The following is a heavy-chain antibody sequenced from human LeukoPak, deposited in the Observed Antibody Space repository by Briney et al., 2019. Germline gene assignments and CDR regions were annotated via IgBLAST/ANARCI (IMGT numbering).Heavy chain of an antibody. CDR1: GGSISSGGYY. Sequence: PSETLSLTCTVSGGSISSGGYYWSWTRQPPGKGLEWIGYIYHSGSTYYNPSLKSRVTISVDRSKNQFSLKLSSVTAADTAVYYCAREHLGHCSSTSCPQKWGQGTLVTVSS. CDR2: IYHSGST. V-gene: IGHV4-30-2*01. CDR3: AREHLGHCSSTSCPQK. J-gene: IGHJ4*02. D-gene: IGHD2-2*01.